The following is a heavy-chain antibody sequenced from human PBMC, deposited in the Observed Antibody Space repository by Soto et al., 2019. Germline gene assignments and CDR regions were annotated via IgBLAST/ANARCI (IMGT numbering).Heavy chain of an antibody. CDR2: IVPMLGTP. V-gene: IGHV1-69*13. D-gene: IGHD1-26*01. CDR3: ARNGTYSSSLSQYSGMDV. J-gene: IGHJ6*02. Sequence: XSVKVSFKASCGTFDNFIMNWVRQTPGRGLEWMGGIVPMLGTPTYAEKFKGRVTISATGSTSTMYMEVTSLRSEDTAIYYCARNGTYSSSLSQYSGMDVWGQGTTVTVSS. CDR1: CGTFDNFI.